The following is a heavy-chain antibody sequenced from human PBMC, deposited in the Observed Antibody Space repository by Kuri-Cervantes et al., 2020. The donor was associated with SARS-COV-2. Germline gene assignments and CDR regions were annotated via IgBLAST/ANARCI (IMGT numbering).Heavy chain of an antibody. CDR1: GFTFSSYS. D-gene: IGHD1-26*01. CDR3: ARDSPLVGATWNYFDY. CDR2: ISSSSSYK. V-gene: IGHV3-21*01. Sequence: GGSLRLSCAASGFTFSSYSMNWVRQAPEKGLEWVSYISSSSSYKYYADSVKGRFTISRDNAKNSLYLQMNSLRAEDTAVYYCARDSPLVGATWNYFDYWGQGTLVTVSS. J-gene: IGHJ4*02.